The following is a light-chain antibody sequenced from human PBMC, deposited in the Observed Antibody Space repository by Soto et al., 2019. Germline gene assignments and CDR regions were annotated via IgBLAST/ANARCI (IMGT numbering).Light chain of an antibody. J-gene: IGLJ3*02. Sequence: QLVLTQPPSASGTPGQRVTISCSGSSSNIGSNYVYWYQQLPGTAPKLLIYRNNQRPSGVPDRFSGSKSVTSASLAISGLRSEDEADYYCATWDDSLNGQGVFGGGTKLTVL. CDR2: RNN. CDR1: SSNIGSNY. CDR3: ATWDDSLNGQGV. V-gene: IGLV1-47*01.